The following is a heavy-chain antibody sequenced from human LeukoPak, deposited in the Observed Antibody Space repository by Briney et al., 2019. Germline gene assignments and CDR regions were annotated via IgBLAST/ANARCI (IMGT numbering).Heavy chain of an antibody. CDR2: ISTYSGNT. V-gene: IGHV1-18*01. Sequence: ASVKVSCKPSGYTFTSYALSWVRQAPGQGLEWMGWISTYSGNTNDAQKLQGRITMTIETSTSTAYMELRSLRSDDTAVYYCARGGSRVVTYGNFDYWGQGTLVTVSS. J-gene: IGHJ4*02. CDR3: ARGGSRVVTYGNFDY. D-gene: IGHD2-21*02. CDR1: GYTFTSYA.